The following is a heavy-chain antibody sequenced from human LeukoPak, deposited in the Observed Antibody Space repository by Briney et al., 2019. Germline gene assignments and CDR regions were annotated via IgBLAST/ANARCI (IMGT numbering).Heavy chain of an antibody. CDR1: GGTFSSYA. Sequence: SVKVSCKASGGTFSSYAISWVRQALGQGLEWMGGIIPIFGTANYAQKFQGRVTITTDESASTAYMELSSLRSEDTAVYYCARDRDCSGGSCYSYWFDPWGQGTLVTVSS. CDR2: IIPIFGTA. D-gene: IGHD2-15*01. J-gene: IGHJ5*02. V-gene: IGHV1-69*05. CDR3: ARDRDCSGGSCYSYWFDP.